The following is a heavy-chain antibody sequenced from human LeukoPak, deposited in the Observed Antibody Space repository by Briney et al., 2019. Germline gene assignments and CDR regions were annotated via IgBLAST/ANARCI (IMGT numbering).Heavy chain of an antibody. D-gene: IGHD5-18*01. CDR1: GGSISSSSYY. CDR2: IYSSGST. J-gene: IGHJ4*02. CDR3: ARAGYSYGYVDY. Sequence: SETLSLTCTVSGGSISSSSYYWGWIRQPPGKWLEWIGSIYSSGSTWSSLKSRVTISIDTSKNKFSLKLSAVTAADTAVYYCARAGYSYGYVDYWGQGTLVTVSS. V-gene: IGHV4-39*07.